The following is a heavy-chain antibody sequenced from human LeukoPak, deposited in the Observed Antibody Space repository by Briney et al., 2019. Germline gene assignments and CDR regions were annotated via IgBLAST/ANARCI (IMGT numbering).Heavy chain of an antibody. CDR1: GGSISSYY. J-gene: IGHJ5*02. CDR2: IYTSGST. Sequence: SETLSLTCTVSGGSISSYYWSWIRQPAGKGLEWIGRIYTSGSTNYNPSLKSRVTMSVDTSKNQFSLKLSSVTAADTAVYYCAREISGIVLMVYAEYNWFDPWGQGTLVTVSS. V-gene: IGHV4-4*07. CDR3: AREISGIVLMVYAEYNWFDP. D-gene: IGHD2-8*01.